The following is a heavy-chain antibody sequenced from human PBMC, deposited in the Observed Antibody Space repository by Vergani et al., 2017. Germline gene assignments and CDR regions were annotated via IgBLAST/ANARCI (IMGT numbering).Heavy chain of an antibody. V-gene: IGHV3-23*04. CDR2: ISGSGGST. D-gene: IGHD3-9*01. J-gene: IGHJ4*02. Sequence: EVQLVESGGGLVKPGGSLRLSCAASGFTFSSYAMSWVRQAPGKGLEWVSAISGSGGSTYYADSVKGRFTISRDNSKNTLYLQMNSLRAEDTAVYYCAKDPKKRYFDWLPHFDYWGQGTLVTVSS. CDR1: GFTFSSYA. CDR3: AKDPKKRYFDWLPHFDY.